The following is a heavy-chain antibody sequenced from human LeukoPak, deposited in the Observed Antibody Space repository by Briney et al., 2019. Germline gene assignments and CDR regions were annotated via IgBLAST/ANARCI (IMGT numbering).Heavy chain of an antibody. V-gene: IGHV3-23*01. CDR1: GFTFSSYA. CDR3: AKAWGSGWYLDY. J-gene: IGHJ4*02. D-gene: IGHD6-19*01. CDR2: ISGSGGST. Sequence: GGSLRLSCAASGFTFSSYAMSWVRQAPGKGLERVSGISGSGGSTYYAASVKGRFTISRDNSKNTLYLQMNSLRADDTAVYYCAKAWGSGWYLDYWGQGTLVTVSS.